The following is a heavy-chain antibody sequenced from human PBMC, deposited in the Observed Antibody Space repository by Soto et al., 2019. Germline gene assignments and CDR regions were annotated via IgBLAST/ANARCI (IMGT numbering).Heavy chain of an antibody. D-gene: IGHD3-22*01. CDR3: AILIEGYGGLDQ. V-gene: IGHV3-66*01. J-gene: IGHJ4*02. Sequence: EVQLVESGGDLVQPGGSLRLSCAASGFTVSSKYMSWVRQTAGKGLDWVSVTYSDGTTNYADSVKGRFTISRDNFKNTLYLQMNRVRVEDTAVYYCAILIEGYGGLDQWGQGTLVTVSS. CDR2: TYSDGTT. CDR1: GFTVSSKY.